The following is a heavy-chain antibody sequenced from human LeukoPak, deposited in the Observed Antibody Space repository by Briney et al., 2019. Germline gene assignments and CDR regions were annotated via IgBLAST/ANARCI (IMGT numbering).Heavy chain of an antibody. CDR1: GFTFSSYA. CDR2: VNDGGDNT. V-gene: IGHV3-23*01. Sequence: GGSLRLSCSASGFTFSSYAMSWVRQAPGKGLEWVSSVNDGGDNTYYADYLRGRFTVSRDNSRNTLWLQMNSLRAEDTAIYYCAKARGTTGWLPYFDYWAREPWSPSPQ. D-gene: IGHD6-19*01. CDR3: AKARGTTGWLPYFDY. J-gene: IGHJ4*02.